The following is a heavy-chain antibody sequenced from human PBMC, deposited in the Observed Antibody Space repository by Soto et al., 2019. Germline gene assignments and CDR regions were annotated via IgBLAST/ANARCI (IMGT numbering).Heavy chain of an antibody. J-gene: IGHJ5*02. CDR3: ARGAVVQQGYNWFDP. CDR1: GGSISSGGYY. V-gene: IGHV4-31*03. Sequence: PSETLSLTCTVSGGSISSGGYYWSWIRQHPGKGLEWIGYIYYSGSTYYNPSLKSRVTISVDTSKNQFSLKLSSVTAADTAVYYCARGAVVQQGYNWFDPWGQGTLVTVSS. CDR2: IYYSGST. D-gene: IGHD2-15*01.